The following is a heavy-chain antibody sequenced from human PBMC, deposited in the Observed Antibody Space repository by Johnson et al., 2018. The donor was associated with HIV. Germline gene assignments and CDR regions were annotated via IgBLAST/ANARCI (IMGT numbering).Heavy chain of an antibody. J-gene: IGHJ3*02. D-gene: IGHD1-26*01. V-gene: IGHV3-30*18. Sequence: QVQLVESGGGLVKPGESLRLSCVASEFTFSTYGMHWVRQAPGKGLQWVAIISYDGSDKYYPDSVKGRFTISRDNSKNTLYLQMNSLRVEDTAVYYCAKGGGNYKGNAFEIWGQGTMVTVSS. CDR1: EFTFSTYG. CDR3: AKGGGNYKGNAFEI. CDR2: ISYDGSDK.